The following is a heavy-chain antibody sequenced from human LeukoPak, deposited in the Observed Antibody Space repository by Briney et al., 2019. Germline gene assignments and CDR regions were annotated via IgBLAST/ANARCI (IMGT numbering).Heavy chain of an antibody. V-gene: IGHV3-23*01. CDR2: ISGSGGST. CDR1: GFTLSSYA. J-gene: IGHJ4*02. D-gene: IGHD3-10*01. Sequence: GSPCPSRAASGFTLSSYALSWVGQAPGKGLEWVSAISGSGGSTYYADSVKGRFPISRNRVNNTLYLQMNRLRAEDTAVYYCAKDASGGMVPGVGWYDTNYWGKGATVT. CDR3: AKDASGGMVPGVGWYDTNY.